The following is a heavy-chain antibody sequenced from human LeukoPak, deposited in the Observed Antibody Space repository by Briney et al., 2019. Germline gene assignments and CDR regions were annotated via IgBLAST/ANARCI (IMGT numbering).Heavy chain of an antibody. CDR2: IYSGGST. D-gene: IGHD3-22*01. Sequence: GGSLRLSCAASGFTASSNYMSWVRQAPGKGLEWVSVIYSGGSTYYADSVKGRFTISRDNSKNTLYLQMNSLRAEDTAVYYCAKDSAEYYYDSSGYWDYFDYWGQGTLVTVSS. CDR3: AKDSAEYYYDSSGYWDYFDY. J-gene: IGHJ4*02. V-gene: IGHV3-53*01. CDR1: GFTASSNY.